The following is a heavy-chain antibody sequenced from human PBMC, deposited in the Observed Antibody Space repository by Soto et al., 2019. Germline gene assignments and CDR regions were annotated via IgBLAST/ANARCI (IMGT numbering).Heavy chain of an antibody. CDR3: TRELETTVNAFGI. D-gene: IGHD4-17*01. CDR1: GLTFSNYW. Sequence: SLRLSCAASGLTFSNYWMHWVRQAPGKGLVWLSRMNSDGSNTKYADSVKGRFTISRDNARNTVYLQMNSLLAEDTAVYFCTRELETTVNAFGIWGQGTMVTVSS. J-gene: IGHJ3*02. CDR2: MNSDGSNT. V-gene: IGHV3-74*01.